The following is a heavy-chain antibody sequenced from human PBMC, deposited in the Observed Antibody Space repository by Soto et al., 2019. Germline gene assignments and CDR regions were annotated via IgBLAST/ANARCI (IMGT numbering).Heavy chain of an antibody. CDR1: GYTFTGYG. J-gene: IGHJ3*02. CDR3: ARDYDIVLMVYAYDAFDI. D-gene: IGHD2-8*01. V-gene: IGHV1-18*01. Sequence: ASVKGSCKASGYTFTGYGMSWVRQAPGQGLEWMGWISAYNGNTNYAQKLQGRVTMTTDTSTSTAYVELRSLRSDDTAVYYCARDYDIVLMVYAYDAFDIWGQGTMVTVS. CDR2: ISAYNGNT.